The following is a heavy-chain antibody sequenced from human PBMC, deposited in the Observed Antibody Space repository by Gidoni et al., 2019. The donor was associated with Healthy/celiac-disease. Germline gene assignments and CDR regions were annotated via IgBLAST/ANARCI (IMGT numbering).Heavy chain of an antibody. V-gene: IGHV4-39*01. CDR3: ARHLQTGYYRGPFDY. J-gene: IGHJ4*02. D-gene: IGHD3-9*01. CDR1: GGPISSSSYY. Sequence: QLQLQESGPGLVKPSETLSLTCTVSGGPISSSSYYWGWIRQPPGKGLEWIGSIYYSGSTSYNPSLKSRVTISVDTSKNQFSLKLSSVTAADTAVYYCARHLQTGYYRGPFDYWGQGTLVTVSS. CDR2: IYYSGST.